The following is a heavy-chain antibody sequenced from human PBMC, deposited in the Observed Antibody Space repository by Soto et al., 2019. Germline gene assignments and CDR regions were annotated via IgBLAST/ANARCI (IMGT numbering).Heavy chain of an antibody. CDR1: GGPFSGYY. V-gene: IGHV4-34*02. Sequence: QVQLQQWGAGQLKPSETLSLTCAVHGESFSGYGGPFSGYYWSWIRQTPGKGLEWIGEINHRGGANYQPSLKSRVTSSVDTSKTQFSLNLSPVPAADTAVYYCARGQRRGGSSGWSLWGQGTLVTVSS. CDR2: INHRGGA. D-gene: IGHD6-19*01. CDR3: ARGQRRGGSSGWSL. J-gene: IGHJ4*02.